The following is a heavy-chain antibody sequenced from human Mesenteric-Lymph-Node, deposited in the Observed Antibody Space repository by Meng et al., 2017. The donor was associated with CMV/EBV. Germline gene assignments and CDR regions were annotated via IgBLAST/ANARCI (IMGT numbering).Heavy chain of an antibody. J-gene: IGHJ5*02. CDR2: TNSDGRST. V-gene: IGHV3-74*01. Sequence: GESLKISCAASGFTFSNYWMHWVRQAPGKGLVWVSRTNSDGRSTSYADSVKGRFTISRDNSKNTLYLQMNSLRAEDTAVYYCAKDGYASSWYKWFDPWGQGTLVTVSS. D-gene: IGHD6-13*01. CDR1: GFTFSNYW. CDR3: AKDGYASSWYKWFDP.